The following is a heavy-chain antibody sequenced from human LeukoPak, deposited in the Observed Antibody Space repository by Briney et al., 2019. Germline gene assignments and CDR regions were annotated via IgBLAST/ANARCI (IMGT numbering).Heavy chain of an antibody. D-gene: IGHD3-22*01. CDR3: APIAFYGMDV. J-gene: IGHJ6*02. Sequence: GASVKVSCKASGGTFSSYAISWVRQAPGRGLEWMGRIIPILGIANYAQKFQGRVTITADKSTSTAYMELSSLRSEDTAVYYCAPIAFYGMDVWGQGTTVTVSS. V-gene: IGHV1-69*04. CDR2: IIPILGIA. CDR1: GGTFSSYA.